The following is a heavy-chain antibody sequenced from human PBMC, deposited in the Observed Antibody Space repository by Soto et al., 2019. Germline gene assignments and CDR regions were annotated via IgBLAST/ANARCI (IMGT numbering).Heavy chain of an antibody. Sequence: SETLSLTGTVSGGSISSSGYYWGWIRQPPGKGLEWIGSISYKGTPYYNPSLKSRVTISVDTSKNQFSLKLSSVTAADTAVFSSARSNFWYYHATGCYYGFDNWRQGTLVTVSS. D-gene: IGHD3-10*01. J-gene: IGHJ4*02. CDR3: ARSNFWYYHATGCYYGFDN. V-gene: IGHV4-39*01. CDR1: GGSISSSGYY. CDR2: ISYKGTP.